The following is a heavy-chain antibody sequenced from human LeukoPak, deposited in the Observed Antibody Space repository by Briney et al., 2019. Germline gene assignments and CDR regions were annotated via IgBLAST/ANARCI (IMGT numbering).Heavy chain of an antibody. J-gene: IGHJ1*01. CDR2: IYYSGST. CDR1: GGSISSSSYY. Sequence: PSETLSLTCTVSGGSISSSSYYWGWIRQPPGKGLEWIGSIYYSGSTYYNPSLKSRVTISVDTSKNQFSLKLSSVTAADTAVYYCARRSGYSSSWYPGDFQHWGQGTLVTVSS. CDR3: ARRSGYSSSWYPGDFQH. V-gene: IGHV4-39*01. D-gene: IGHD6-13*01.